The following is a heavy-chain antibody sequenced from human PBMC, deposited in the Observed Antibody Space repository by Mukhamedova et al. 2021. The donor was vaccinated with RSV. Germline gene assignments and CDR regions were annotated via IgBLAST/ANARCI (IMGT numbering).Heavy chain of an antibody. J-gene: IGHJ6*03. CDR2: ISSGSGTI. V-gene: IGHV3-21*01. D-gene: IGHD7-27*01. Sequence: NWVRQAPGKELEWLASISSGSGTIYYADSVKGRFTASRDNAKNALFLQMDSLRAEDTAVYYCTRILGTVNYHYYMDVWGEGSTVTV. CDR3: TRILGTVNYHYYMDV.